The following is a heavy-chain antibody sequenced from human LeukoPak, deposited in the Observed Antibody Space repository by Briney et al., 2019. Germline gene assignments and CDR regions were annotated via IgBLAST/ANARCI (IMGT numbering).Heavy chain of an antibody. J-gene: IGHJ6*03. D-gene: IGHD2-8*01. CDR2: INLNGGGT. CDR1: GYTLASYY. Sequence: ASVKVSCKASGYTLASYYLHWVRQAPGQGLEWLGWINLNGGGTLSAQKFQGRVTMTRDASISTAYMELSGLRSDDTAVFYCATRCTNGVCYKAYYMDVWGKGTTVTVSS. V-gene: IGHV1-2*02. CDR3: ATRCTNGVCYKAYYMDV.